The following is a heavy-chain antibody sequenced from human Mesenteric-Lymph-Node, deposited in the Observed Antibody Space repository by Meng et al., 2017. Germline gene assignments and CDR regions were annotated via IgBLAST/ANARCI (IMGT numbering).Heavy chain of an antibody. CDR3: VRDTRRGGGWFDP. V-gene: IGHV4-31*03. D-gene: IGHD3-10*01. CDR2: IYHGVNI. CDR1: GGSISSGGYY. Sequence: QVQRQESGPGLVKPSQTLSLTCTVSGGSISSGGYYWSWIRQHPGKGLEWIGYIYHGVNIYYTPSLRSRVTISVDKSRNQFSLKLTSVSAADTAVYYCVRDTRRGGGWFDPWGQGTLVTVSS. J-gene: IGHJ5*02.